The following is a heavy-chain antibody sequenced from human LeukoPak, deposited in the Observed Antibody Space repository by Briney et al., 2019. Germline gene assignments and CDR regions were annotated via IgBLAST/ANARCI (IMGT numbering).Heavy chain of an antibody. CDR3: ARVGDFSVAAFDI. Sequence: GGSLRLSCAASGFTFSSYAMSWVRQAPGKGLEWVSAISSNGGSTYYANSVKGRFTISRDTSKNTLYLQMGSLRTEDMAVYYCARVGDFSVAAFDIWGQGTMVTVSS. CDR1: GFTFSSYA. D-gene: IGHD3-16*01. V-gene: IGHV3-64*01. CDR2: ISSNGGST. J-gene: IGHJ3*02.